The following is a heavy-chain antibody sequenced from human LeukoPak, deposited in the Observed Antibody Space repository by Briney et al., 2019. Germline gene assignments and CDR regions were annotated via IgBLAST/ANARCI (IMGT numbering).Heavy chain of an antibody. V-gene: IGHV3-23*01. CDR2: ISGSGGST. D-gene: IGHD2-21*01. Sequence: PGGSLRLSCAASGFTVSSNYMSWIRQAPGKGLEWVSAISGSGGSTYYADSVKGRFTISRDNSKNTLYLQMNSLRAEDTAVYYCANIEVVVIAIPRTRTVPWGQGTLVTVSS. J-gene: IGHJ5*02. CDR1: GFTVSSNY. CDR3: ANIEVVVIAIPRTRTVP.